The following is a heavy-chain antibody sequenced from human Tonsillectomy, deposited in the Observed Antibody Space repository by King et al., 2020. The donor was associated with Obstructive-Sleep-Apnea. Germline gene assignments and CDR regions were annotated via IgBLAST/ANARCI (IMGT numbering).Heavy chain of an antibody. V-gene: IGHV3-74*01. J-gene: IGHJ6*02. CDR2: IDSDGSST. CDR3: ARSTVLGLLIYYGMDV. Sequence: VQLVESGGGLVQPGGSLRLSCAASGFTFYSYWMHWVRQAPGKGLVWVSRIDSDGSSTSYADSVKGRFTISRDNAKNTLYLQMNSLRAEDTAVYYCARSTVLGLLIYYGMDVWGQGTTVTVSS. CDR1: GFTFYSYW. D-gene: IGHD3/OR15-3a*01.